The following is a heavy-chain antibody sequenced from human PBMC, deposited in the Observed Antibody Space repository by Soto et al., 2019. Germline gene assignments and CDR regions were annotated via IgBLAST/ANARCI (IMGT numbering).Heavy chain of an antibody. V-gene: IGHV1-18*01. CDR3: ARVIMIFGVANLGSYFDY. D-gene: IGHD3-3*01. CDR1: GYTVSNFG. J-gene: IGHJ4*02. CDR2: ISPSNGRT. Sequence: GASVKVSCKASGYTVSNFGLSCVRQAPGQVLEWMGWISPSNGRTIYARNFHGRVTMTTDTSTATAHMELRSLISDDTAVYYCARVIMIFGVANLGSYFDYWGQGTRVTVSS.